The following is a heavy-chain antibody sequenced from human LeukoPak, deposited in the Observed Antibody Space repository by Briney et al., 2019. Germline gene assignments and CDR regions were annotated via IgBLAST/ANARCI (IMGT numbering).Heavy chain of an antibody. D-gene: IGHD3-10*01. CDR1: GFTFSSYA. CDR3: AKGSGYYFDY. V-gene: IGHV3-23*01. J-gene: IGHJ4*02. CDR2: ISGSGGST. Sequence: GGSLRLSCAASGFTFSSYAMNWVRQAPGKGLEWVSSISGSGGSTYYADSVKGRFTISRDNSKNTLYLQMNSLRAGDTAVYYCAKGSGYYFDYWGQGTLVTVSS.